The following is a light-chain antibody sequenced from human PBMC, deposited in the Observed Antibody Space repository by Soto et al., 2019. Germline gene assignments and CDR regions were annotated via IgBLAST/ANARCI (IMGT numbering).Light chain of an antibody. V-gene: IGLV2-23*01. CDR3: CSYAGSSTFYV. Sequence: QSVLTQPASVSGSPGQSITISCTGTSSDVGSYNLVSWYQQHPGKAPELMIYEGSKRPSGVSNRFSGSKSGNTASLTISGLQAEDEADYYCCSYAGSSTFYVLGTGTKVTVL. CDR2: EGS. CDR1: SSDVGSYNL. J-gene: IGLJ1*01.